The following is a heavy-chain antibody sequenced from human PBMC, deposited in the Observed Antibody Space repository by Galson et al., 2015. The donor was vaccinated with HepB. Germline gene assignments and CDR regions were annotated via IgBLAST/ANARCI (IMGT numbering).Heavy chain of an antibody. J-gene: IGHJ4*02. D-gene: IGHD6-13*01. Sequence: SLRLSCAASGFTFSIYSMNWVRQAPGKGLEWVSSITDNGDVYYAVSVKGRFSISRDNAQNSLYLQMSSLRAEDTAMYYCARDPAAGDSWGQGTLVTASS. V-gene: IGHV3-21*01. CDR2: ITDNGDV. CDR1: GFTFSIYS. CDR3: ARDPAAGDS.